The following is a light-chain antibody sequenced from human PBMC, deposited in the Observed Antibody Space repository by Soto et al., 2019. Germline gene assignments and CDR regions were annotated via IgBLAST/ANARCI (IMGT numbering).Light chain of an antibody. J-gene: IGKJ4*01. CDR2: DAS. CDR1: QDISNY. Sequence: DIQMTQSPSSLSASVGDRVTITCQASQDISNYLHWYQQKPGKAPKLLIYDASNLETGVPSRFXGSGSGTDFTFTISSLQPEDIATYYCQQYDNLPLTFGGGTKVEIK. CDR3: QQYDNLPLT. V-gene: IGKV1-33*01.